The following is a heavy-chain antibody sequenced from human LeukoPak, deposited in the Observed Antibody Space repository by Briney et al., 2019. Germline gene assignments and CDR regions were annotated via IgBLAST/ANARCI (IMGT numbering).Heavy chain of an antibody. CDR1: GGSISSYY. CDR2: IYYSVTT. CDR3: ARAPFVEYNTAFLV. Sequence: PETLSLTCTVSGGSISSYYWSWIRRSAGPGLEGYGYIYYSVTTNSNHSLKSRIAISVDTFKHQVALRLSSVTAADTAVYYCARAPFVEYNTAFLVWGQGTLVSVSS. V-gene: IGHV4-59*01. D-gene: IGHD3-3*01. J-gene: IGHJ4*02.